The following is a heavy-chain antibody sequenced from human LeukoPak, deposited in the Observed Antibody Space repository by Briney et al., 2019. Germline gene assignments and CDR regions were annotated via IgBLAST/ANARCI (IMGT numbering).Heavy chain of an antibody. CDR1: GGSFSGYY. Sequence: SETLSLTCAVYGGSFSGYYWSWIRQPAGKGLEWIGRIYTSGSTNYNPSLKSRVTMSVDTSKNQFSLKLSSVTAADTAVYYCAREDWVGYSYGYSSEIFDYWGQGTLVTVSS. J-gene: IGHJ4*02. CDR2: IYTSGST. V-gene: IGHV4-4*07. D-gene: IGHD5-18*01. CDR3: AREDWVGYSYGYSSEIFDY.